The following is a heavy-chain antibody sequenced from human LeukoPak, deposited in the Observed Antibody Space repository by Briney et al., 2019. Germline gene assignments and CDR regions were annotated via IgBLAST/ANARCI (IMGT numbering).Heavy chain of an antibody. J-gene: IGHJ4*02. CDR3: ASDSYSSIGYF. CDR2: IYHSGST. V-gene: IGHV4-38-2*01. Sequence: PSETLSLTCAVSGYSISSGYYWGWIRQPPGKGLEWIGSIYHSGSTYYNPSLKSRVTISVDTTKNQFSLTLSSVTAADAAVYFCASDSYSSIGYFWSQGTLVTVSS. CDR1: GYSISSGYY. D-gene: IGHD6-13*01.